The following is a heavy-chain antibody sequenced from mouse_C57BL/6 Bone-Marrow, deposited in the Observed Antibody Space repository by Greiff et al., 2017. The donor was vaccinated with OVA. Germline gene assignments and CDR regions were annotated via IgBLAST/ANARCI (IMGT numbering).Heavy chain of an antibody. V-gene: IGHV1-53*01. J-gene: IGHJ2*01. Sequence: QVQLKQPGTELVKPGASVKLSCKASGYTFTSYWMHWVKQRPGQGLEWIGNINPSNGGTNYNEKFKSKATLTVDKSSSTAYMQLSSLTSEDSAVYYCAREGKYYYGSSYFDYWGQGTTLTVSS. CDR3: AREGKYYYGSSYFDY. CDR1: GYTFTSYW. D-gene: IGHD1-1*01. CDR2: INPSNGGT.